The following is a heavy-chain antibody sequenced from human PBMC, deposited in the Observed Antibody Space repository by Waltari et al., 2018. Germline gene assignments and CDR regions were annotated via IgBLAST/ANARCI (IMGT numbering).Heavy chain of an antibody. Sequence: EVQLVESGGALVQPGGSLRLSCATSGFPLRTYWMHWVRQAPGKGLMWVAHIESDESRTTYAESVKGRFTISRDNAKNTVYLQMNSLRDEDTAVYYCVRDEPGDGLDYWGQGTLITVSS. CDR2: IESDESRT. CDR3: VRDEPGDGLDY. D-gene: IGHD7-27*01. V-gene: IGHV3-74*03. CDR1: GFPLRTYW. J-gene: IGHJ4*02.